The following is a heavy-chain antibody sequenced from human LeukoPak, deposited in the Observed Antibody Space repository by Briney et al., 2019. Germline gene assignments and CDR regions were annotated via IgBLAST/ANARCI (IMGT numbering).Heavy chain of an antibody. CDR3: ARARLESSGWTYFDY. CDR1: GGTFSSYA. V-gene: IGHV1-69*06. Sequence: ASVKVSCKASGGTFSSYAISWVRQAPGQGLEWMGGIIPIFGTANYAQKFQGRVTITADKSTSTAYMELSSLRSEDTAVYYCARARLESSGWTYFDYWGQGTLVTVSS. CDR2: IIPIFGTA. J-gene: IGHJ4*02. D-gene: IGHD6-19*01.